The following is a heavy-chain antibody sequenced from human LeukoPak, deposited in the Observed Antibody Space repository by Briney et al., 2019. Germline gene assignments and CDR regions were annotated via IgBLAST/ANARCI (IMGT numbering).Heavy chain of an antibody. J-gene: IGHJ4*02. D-gene: IGHD6-13*01. V-gene: IGHV4-39*07. CDR1: GGSISSYY. CDR3: ARDPKSEQQLVPQWAG. Sequence: SETLSLTCTVSGGSISSYYWGWIRQPPGKGLEWIGSIYYSGSTYYNPSLKSRVTISVDTSKNQFSLKLSSVTAADTAVYYCARDPKSEQQLVPQWAGWGQGTLVTVSS. CDR2: IYYSGST.